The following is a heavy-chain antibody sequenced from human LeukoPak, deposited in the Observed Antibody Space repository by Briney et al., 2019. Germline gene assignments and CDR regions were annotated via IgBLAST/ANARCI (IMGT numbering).Heavy chain of an antibody. CDR3: ATSSSSFFT. CDR1: GFTASTYW. D-gene: IGHD6-13*01. V-gene: IGHV3-7*01. J-gene: IGHJ5*02. Sequence: GGSLRLSCAASGFTASTYWKSWLRQVAGKGLEWLSNIKQAGSDKYYVDSVKGRFTISRDNAENSLYLQMNGLKAEGPCVDYCATSSSSFFTWGQRTLVTVSS. CDR2: IKQAGSDK.